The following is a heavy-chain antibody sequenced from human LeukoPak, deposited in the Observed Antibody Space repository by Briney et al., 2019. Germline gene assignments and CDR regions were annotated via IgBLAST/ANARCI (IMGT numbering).Heavy chain of an antibody. J-gene: IGHJ4*02. CDR1: GYTFTSYY. CDR3: VRTPPKGDIDY. D-gene: IGHD2-21*02. CDR2: MSASSGNT. Sequence: ASVKVSCKASGYTFTSYYMHWVRQATGQGLEWLGWMSASSGNTGYAQKFQGRVSMTRATSISTAYLELSSLTFEDTAVYYCVRTPPKGDIDYWGQGTLVTVSS. V-gene: IGHV1-8*02.